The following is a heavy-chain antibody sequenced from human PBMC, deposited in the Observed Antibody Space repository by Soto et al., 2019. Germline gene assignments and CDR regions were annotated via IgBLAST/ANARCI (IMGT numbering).Heavy chain of an antibody. CDR2: ISYRGSA. Sequence: QVQLQESGPGLVKPSQTLSLTCTVSGGSISSGGYYWSWIRQHPGKGLEWIGYISYRGSAYYSPSLKSRLTISVDTSKNQFSLKVNSVTAADTAVYYCARRMQNYYTMGVWGQGTTVTVSS. CDR3: ARRMQNYYTMGV. D-gene: IGHD2-15*01. V-gene: IGHV4-31*03. J-gene: IGHJ6*02. CDR1: GGSISSGGYY.